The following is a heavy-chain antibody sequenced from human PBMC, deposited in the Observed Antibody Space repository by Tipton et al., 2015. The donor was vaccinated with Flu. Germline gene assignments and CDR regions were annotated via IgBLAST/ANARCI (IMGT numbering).Heavy chain of an antibody. CDR1: GGSISSYY. CDR2: LYYSGST. V-gene: IGHV4-59*01. D-gene: IGHD6-19*01. CDR3: AREGSGWYRNWFDP. Sequence: LRLSCTVSGGSISSYYWSWIRQPPGKGLEWIGYLYYSGSTNYNPSLKSRVTISVDTSKNQFSLKLSSVTAADTAVYYCAREGSGWYRNWFDPWGQGTLVTVSS. J-gene: IGHJ5*02.